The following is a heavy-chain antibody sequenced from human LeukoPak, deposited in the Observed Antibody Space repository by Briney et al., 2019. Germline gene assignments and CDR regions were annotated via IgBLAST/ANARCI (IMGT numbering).Heavy chain of an antibody. D-gene: IGHD1-26*01. Sequence: GGSLRLSCAASGFTFSTYGMHWVRQAPGKGLVWVSRIDRDGSSTSYADSVKGRLTISRDNAKNTLYLQMNSLRAEDTAVYYCARVRVNSGSYHAADAFDVWGQGTMVTVSS. CDR1: GFTFSTYG. CDR2: IDRDGSST. V-gene: IGHV3-74*01. CDR3: ARVRVNSGSYHAADAFDV. J-gene: IGHJ3*01.